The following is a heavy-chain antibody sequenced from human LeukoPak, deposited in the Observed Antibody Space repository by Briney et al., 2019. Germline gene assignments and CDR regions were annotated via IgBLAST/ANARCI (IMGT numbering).Heavy chain of an antibody. CDR2: IRYDGSNK. J-gene: IGHJ4*02. CDR1: GFTFSSYG. Sequence: GGSLRLSCAASGFTFSSYGMHWVRQAPGKGLEWVAFIRYDGSNKYYADSVKGRFTISRDNSKNTLYLQMNSLRAKDTAVYYCAKGPGYGSGSYFDYWGQGTLVTVSS. CDR3: AKGPGYGSGSYFDY. D-gene: IGHD3-10*01. V-gene: IGHV3-30*02.